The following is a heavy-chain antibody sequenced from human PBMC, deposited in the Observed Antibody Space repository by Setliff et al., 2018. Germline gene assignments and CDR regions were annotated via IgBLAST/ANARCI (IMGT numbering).Heavy chain of an antibody. V-gene: IGHV4-39*01. CDR2: IYYTGDP. J-gene: IGHJ6*03. CDR3: ARHVGSRSRGYNYYYYYMDV. Sequence: SETLSLTCTVSGGSLRGNAIFWGWIRQPPGKGLEWIGSIYYTGDPYYNPSLKSRVTMSVDTSRNQLSLRLTSVTAADTAVYYCARHVGSRSRGYNYYYYYMDVWGKGTTVTVSS. D-gene: IGHD3-10*01. CDR1: GGSLRGNAIF.